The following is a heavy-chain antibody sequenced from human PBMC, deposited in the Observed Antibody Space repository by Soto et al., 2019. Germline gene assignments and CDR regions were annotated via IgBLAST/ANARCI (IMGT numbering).Heavy chain of an antibody. J-gene: IGHJ4*02. CDR3: ARGIPGVAGTKNDY. Sequence: PSETLSLTCAVYGGSFSGYYWSWIRQPPGKGLEWIGEINHSGSTNYNPSLKSRVTISVDTSKNQFSLKLSSVTAADTAVYYCARGIPGVAGTKNDYWGQGTLVTVSS. CDR1: GGSFSGYY. CDR2: INHSGST. D-gene: IGHD6-19*01. V-gene: IGHV4-34*01.